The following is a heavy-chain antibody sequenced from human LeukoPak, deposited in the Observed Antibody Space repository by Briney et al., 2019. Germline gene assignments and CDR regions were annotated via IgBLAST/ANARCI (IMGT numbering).Heavy chain of an antibody. CDR2: IKQDGSEK. J-gene: IGHJ4*02. CDR3: ARDSGYYGLFDY. D-gene: IGHD3-22*01. V-gene: IGHV3-7*01. CDR1: GFTFSTHW. Sequence: GGSLRLSCAASGFTFSTHWMTWVRQAPGKGLEWVANIKQDGSEKYYVDSVKGRFTISRDNAKNSLYLQMNSLRAEDTAVYYCARDSGYYGLFDYWGQGTLVTVSS.